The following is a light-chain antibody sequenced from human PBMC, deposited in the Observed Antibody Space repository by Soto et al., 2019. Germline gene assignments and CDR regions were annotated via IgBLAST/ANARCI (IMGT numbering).Light chain of an antibody. Sequence: QSALTQPASVSGSPGQSITISCTGTSSDVGGYNYVSWYQQHPGKAPKLMIYDVSNRPSGVSSRFSGSKSGNTASLTISGLQAEDEADYYCRSYTTSSTLVFGGGPPLTVL. CDR1: SSDVGGYNY. CDR2: DVS. CDR3: RSYTTSSTLV. J-gene: IGLJ3*02. V-gene: IGLV2-14*01.